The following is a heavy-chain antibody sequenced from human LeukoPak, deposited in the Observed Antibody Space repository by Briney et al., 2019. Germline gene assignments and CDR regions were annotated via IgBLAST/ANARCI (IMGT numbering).Heavy chain of an antibody. CDR2: ISWNSGSI. CDR1: GFTFDDYA. V-gene: IGHV3-9*01. Sequence: GGSLRLSCAASGFTFDDYAMHWVRQAPGKGLEWVSGISWNSGSIGYADSVKGRFTISRDNAKNSLYLQMNSLRAEDTALYYCAKIGIAAGTRDAFDIWGQGTMVTVSS. D-gene: IGHD6-13*01. CDR3: AKIGIAAGTRDAFDI. J-gene: IGHJ3*02.